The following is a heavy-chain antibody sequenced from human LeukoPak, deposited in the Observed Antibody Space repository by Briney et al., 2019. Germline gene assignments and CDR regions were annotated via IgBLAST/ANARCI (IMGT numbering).Heavy chain of an antibody. CDR2: IRYDGSNK. CDR1: GFTFSSYS. D-gene: IGHD3-16*01. Sequence: GGSLRLSCAASGFTFSSYSMHWVRQAPGKGLEWVAFIRYDGSNKYYADSVKGRFTISRDNSKNTLYLQMNSLRAEDTAVYYCAKDGGSHYYFDYWGQGTLVTVSS. V-gene: IGHV3-30*02. J-gene: IGHJ4*02. CDR3: AKDGGSHYYFDY.